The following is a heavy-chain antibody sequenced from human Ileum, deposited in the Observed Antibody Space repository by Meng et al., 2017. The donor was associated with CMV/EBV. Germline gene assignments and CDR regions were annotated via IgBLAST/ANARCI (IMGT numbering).Heavy chain of an antibody. V-gene: IGHV3-72*01. J-gene: IGHJ4*02. CDR1: GFTFSDHY. Sequence: SGFTFSDHYMDWFRQAPGKGLEWVARIKNKRDRYIIQYAASVTGRFIISRDDSKSSLYLQMNSLITEDAAVYYCARDSMEGGGFDYWGQGTLVTVSS. D-gene: IGHD2-8*01. CDR2: IKNKRDRYII. CDR3: ARDSMEGGGFDY.